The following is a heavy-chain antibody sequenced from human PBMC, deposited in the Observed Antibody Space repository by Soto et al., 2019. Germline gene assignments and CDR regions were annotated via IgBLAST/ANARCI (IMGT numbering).Heavy chain of an antibody. Sequence: QVQRVESGGGLVKPGGSLRLSCAASGFTFSDYYMSWIRQAPGKGLEWVSYISSSGSTIYYADSVKGRFTISRDNAKNSLYLQMNSLRAEDTAVYYCARTDTTSEIYYYYYYMDVWGKGTTVTVSS. CDR3: ARTDTTSEIYYYYYYMDV. CDR1: GFTFSDYY. V-gene: IGHV3-11*01. CDR2: ISSSGSTI. J-gene: IGHJ6*03. D-gene: IGHD1-1*01.